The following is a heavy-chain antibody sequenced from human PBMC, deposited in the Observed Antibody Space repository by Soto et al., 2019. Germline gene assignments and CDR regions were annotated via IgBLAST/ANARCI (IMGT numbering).Heavy chain of an antibody. Sequence: ASVKVSCKASGYTFTNYAIHWVRQAPGQRLEGMGWINADKGYTKYSQKFQGRATISRDTSASTVYLELSSLRSEDTALYYCARDGPQPASGWTDDFDYWGQGTLVTVSS. CDR2: INADKGYT. V-gene: IGHV1-3*01. D-gene: IGHD6-19*01. CDR3: ARDGPQPASGWTDDFDY. J-gene: IGHJ4*02. CDR1: GYTFTNYA.